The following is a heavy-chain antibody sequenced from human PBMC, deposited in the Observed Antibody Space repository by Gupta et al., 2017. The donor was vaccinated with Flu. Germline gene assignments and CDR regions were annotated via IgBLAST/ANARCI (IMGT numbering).Heavy chain of an antibody. Sequence: EVQLLDSGGGLVQPGGSLRLSCAASGISFRTSAMTWVRQAAGKGLQWVSTINSDGEHTFYAASVKGRFAISRDNSKNMVSLQMNSLRVEDTAVYYCAKLTHGYNRDWDYYGLDLWGQGTSVIVSS. V-gene: IGHV3-23*01. CDR1: GISFRTSA. J-gene: IGHJ6*02. CDR3: AKLTHGYNRDWDYYGLDL. D-gene: IGHD5-24*01. CDR2: INSDGEHT.